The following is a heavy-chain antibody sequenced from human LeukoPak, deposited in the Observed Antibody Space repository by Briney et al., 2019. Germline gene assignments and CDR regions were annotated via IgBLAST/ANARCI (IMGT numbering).Heavy chain of an antibody. D-gene: IGHD6-13*01. CDR3: AGSFSAGDY. J-gene: IGHJ4*02. V-gene: IGHV3-7*01. CDR1: GFTFSSYW. CDR2: IKQDGSGK. Sequence: GGSLRLSCAASGFTFSSYWMSWVRQAPGKGLEWVANIKQDGSGKYYVDSVKGRFTISRDNAQNSLYLQMNNLDAEDTAVYYCAGSFSAGDYWGQGTLVTVSS.